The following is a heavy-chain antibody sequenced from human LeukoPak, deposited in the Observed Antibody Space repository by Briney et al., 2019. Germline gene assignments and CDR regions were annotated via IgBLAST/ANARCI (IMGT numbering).Heavy chain of an antibody. D-gene: IGHD2-21*01. CDR2: MNPNSGDT. V-gene: IGHV1-8*03. Sequence: ASVKVSCKASGYTFTSYDMNWVRQATGQGLEWMGWMNPNSGDTGYAQKFQGRVAITRRSSVSTAYMELSSLRSDDTAVYYCARGPSIHFYYHRDDLGKGTTVTVSS. J-gene: IGHJ6*03. CDR1: GYTFTSYD. CDR3: ARGPSIHFYYHRDD.